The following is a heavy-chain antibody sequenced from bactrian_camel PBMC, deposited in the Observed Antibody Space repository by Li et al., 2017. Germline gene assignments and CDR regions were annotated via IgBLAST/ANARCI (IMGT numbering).Heavy chain of an antibody. J-gene: IGHJ6*01. V-gene: IGHV3S67*01. CDR2: INSDGNA. D-gene: IGHD3*01. Sequence: DVQLVESGGGSVQAGGSLRLSCEVSGSTRSGYCMAWFRQAPGKEREAVASINSDGNAEYGDSVLGRFTISKDNAQNTLYLQMNSLKPEDTAIYFCAASVCSLWHRVADFGYWGQGTQVTVS. CDR3: AASVCSLWHRVADFGY. CDR1: GSTRSGYC.